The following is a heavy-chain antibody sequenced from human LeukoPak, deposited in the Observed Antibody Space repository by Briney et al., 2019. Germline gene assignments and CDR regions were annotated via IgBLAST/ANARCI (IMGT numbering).Heavy chain of an antibody. CDR2: FDPEDGET. D-gene: IGHD5-18*01. V-gene: IGHV1-24*01. CDR1: GYTLTELS. Sequence: GASVKVSCKVSGYTLTELSMHWVRQAPGKGLEWMGGFDPEDGETIYAQNFQGRVTITRNTSINTAYMELSSLRSEDTAVYYCARGHGYSSGSAYYFDYWGQGTLVTVSS. J-gene: IGHJ4*02. CDR3: ARGHGYSSGSAYYFDY.